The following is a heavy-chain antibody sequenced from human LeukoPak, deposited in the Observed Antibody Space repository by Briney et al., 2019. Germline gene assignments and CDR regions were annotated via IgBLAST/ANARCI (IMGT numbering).Heavy chain of an antibody. CDR3: ARGGDNSGYYYPVFDY. V-gene: IGHV4-59*01. J-gene: IGHJ4*02. CDR2: IYYSGST. CDR1: GGSISSYY. D-gene: IGHD3-22*01. Sequence: PSETLSLTCTVSGGSISSYYWSWIRQPPGKGLEWIGYIYYSGSTNYNPSLKSRVTISADTSKNQFSLKLSSVTAADTAVYYCARGGDNSGYYYPVFDYWGQGTLVTVSS.